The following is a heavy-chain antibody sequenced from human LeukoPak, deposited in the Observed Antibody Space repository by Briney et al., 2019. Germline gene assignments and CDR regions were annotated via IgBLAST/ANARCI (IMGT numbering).Heavy chain of an antibody. CDR1: GLTFSDYY. V-gene: IGHV3-11*03. J-gene: IGHJ6*02. CDR2: ITGSSSYT. Sequence: GGSLRLSCTASGLTFSDYYMSWIRQAPGMGLEWVSYITGSSSYTNYADSVKGRFTISRDNTKNSLYLQMSSLRAEDTAVYYCGRPNYGMDVWGLGTTVTVSS. CDR3: GRPNYGMDV.